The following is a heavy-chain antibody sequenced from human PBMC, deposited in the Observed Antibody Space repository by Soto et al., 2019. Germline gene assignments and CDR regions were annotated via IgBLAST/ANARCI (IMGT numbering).Heavy chain of an antibody. D-gene: IGHD1-20*01. CDR3: AKETVYCGGNQYFDS. CDR1: RFTFRTSG. Sequence: GGSLRLSCAASRFTFRTSGMHWVRQAPGKGLEWVAYISYDGSNRYYGDSVKGRFTISRDNSKNTLSLQMNSLRGEDTAVYYCAKETVYCGGNQYFDSWGQGTLVTVSS. CDR2: ISYDGSNR. V-gene: IGHV3-30*18. J-gene: IGHJ4*02.